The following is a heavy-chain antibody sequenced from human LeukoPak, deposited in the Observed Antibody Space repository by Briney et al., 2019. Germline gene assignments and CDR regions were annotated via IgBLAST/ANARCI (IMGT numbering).Heavy chain of an antibody. CDR2: IIPIFGTA. Sequence: GASVKVSCKASGGTFSSYAISWVRQAPGQGLEWMGRIIPIFGTANYAQKFQGRVTITTNESTSTAYMELSSLRSEDTAVYYCVVGSNYDFWSGYSLDPWGQGTLVTVSS. CDR1: GGTFSSYA. CDR3: VVGSNYDFWSGYSLDP. V-gene: IGHV1-69*05. D-gene: IGHD3-3*01. J-gene: IGHJ5*02.